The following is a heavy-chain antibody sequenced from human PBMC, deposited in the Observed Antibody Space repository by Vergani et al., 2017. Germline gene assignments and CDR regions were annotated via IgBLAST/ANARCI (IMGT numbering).Heavy chain of an antibody. CDR1: GGSFSGYY. CDR2: INHSGST. Sequence: QVQLQQWGAGLLKPSETLSLTCAVYGGSFSGYYWSWIRQPPGKGLEWIGEINHSGSTNYNPSLKSRVTISVDTSKNQFSLKLSSVTAADTAVYYCARCHGYCSSTSCYNWNYVRGPLVYWGQGTLVTVSS. V-gene: IGHV4-34*01. CDR3: ARCHGYCSSTSCYNWNYVRGPLVY. J-gene: IGHJ4*02. D-gene: IGHD2-2*02.